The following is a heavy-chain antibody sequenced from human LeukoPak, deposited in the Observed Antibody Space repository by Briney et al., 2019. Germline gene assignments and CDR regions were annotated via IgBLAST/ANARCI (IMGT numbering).Heavy chain of an antibody. V-gene: IGHV4-59*11. CDR2: IYYSGNT. CDR1: GGSISSHY. CDR3: ARRGITMVRGVKNWFDP. Sequence: SETLSLTCTVSGGSISSHYWSWIRQPPGKGLEWIGYIYYSGNTNYNPPLKSRVTISVDTSKNQFSLRLSSVTAADTAVYYCARRGITMVRGVKNWFDPWGQGTLVTVSS. J-gene: IGHJ5*02. D-gene: IGHD3-10*01.